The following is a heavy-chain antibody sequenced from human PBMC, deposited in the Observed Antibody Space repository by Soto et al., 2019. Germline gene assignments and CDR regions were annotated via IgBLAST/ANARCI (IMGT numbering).Heavy chain of an antibody. J-gene: IGHJ6*02. Sequence: QVQLVESGGGVVQPGRSLRLSCAASGFTFSSYGMHWVRQAPDKGLEWVAVIPHDGTNKYYGDSVKGRFTISRDDSKNTLYLQMNSLRAEDTAVYYCAKNKFCSSTSCHYYGMDVWGQGTTVTVSS. CDR3: AKNKFCSSTSCHYYGMDV. D-gene: IGHD2-2*01. CDR1: GFTFSSYG. V-gene: IGHV3-30*18. CDR2: IPHDGTNK.